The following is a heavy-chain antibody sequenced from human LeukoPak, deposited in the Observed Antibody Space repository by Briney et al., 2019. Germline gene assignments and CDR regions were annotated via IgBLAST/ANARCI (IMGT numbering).Heavy chain of an antibody. D-gene: IGHD2-8*01. Sequence: PGASVKVSCKASGYTFTSYDINWVRQATEQGLEWMGWMNPNSGNTGYAQKFQGRVTMTRNTSISTAYMELSSLRSEDTAVYYCARGYYSYNYCYGMDVWGQGTTVTVSS. CDR3: ARGYYSYNYCYGMDV. CDR1: GYTFTSYD. CDR2: MNPNSGNT. V-gene: IGHV1-8*01. J-gene: IGHJ6*02.